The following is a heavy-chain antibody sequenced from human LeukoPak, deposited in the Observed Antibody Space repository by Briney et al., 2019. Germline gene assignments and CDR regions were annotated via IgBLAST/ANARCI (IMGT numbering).Heavy chain of an antibody. CDR2: INTGSTDI. J-gene: IGHJ4*02. V-gene: IGHV3-21*05. CDR3: ARDTDPPQLIDS. D-gene: IGHD5-18*01. Sequence: PGGSLRLSCAASGFRFSLHAMNWVRQAPGKGLEWISYINTGSTDILYADSVKGRFAISRDNARNTLYLEMNSLRAEDTAVYFCARDTDPPQLIDSWGQGTLVAVSS. CDR1: GFRFSLHA.